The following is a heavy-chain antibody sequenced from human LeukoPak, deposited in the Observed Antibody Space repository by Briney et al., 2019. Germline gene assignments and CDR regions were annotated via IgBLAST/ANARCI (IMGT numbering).Heavy chain of an antibody. V-gene: IGHV3-30*02. J-gene: IGHJ6*03. D-gene: IGHD6-19*01. CDR3: AKGSKAVLFTRDYYMDV. Sequence: GGSLRLSCAASGFTFSSYGIHWVRQAPGKGLEWVAFIRYDGSNKYYADSVKGRFTISRDNSKNTLYLQMKSLRAEDTAVYYCAKGSKAVLFTRDYYMDVWGKGTTVTISS. CDR2: IRYDGSNK. CDR1: GFTFSSYG.